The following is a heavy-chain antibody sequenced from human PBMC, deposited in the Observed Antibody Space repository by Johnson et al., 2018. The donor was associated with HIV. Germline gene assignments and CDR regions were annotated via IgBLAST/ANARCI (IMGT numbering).Heavy chain of an antibody. J-gene: IGHJ3*02. CDR2: IKEDGSDK. CDR1: GFTFNSYA. CDR3: ARGGNEIVAFNI. Sequence: QVQLVESGGGVVQPGRSLRLFCAASGFTFNSYAMHWVRQAPGKGLEWVANIKEDGSDKYYADSVKGRLTISRDSSKNTLYLQMNSRRAEDTALYYCARGGNEIVAFNIWGQGTMVTVSS. D-gene: IGHD3-22*01. V-gene: IGHV3-30*04.